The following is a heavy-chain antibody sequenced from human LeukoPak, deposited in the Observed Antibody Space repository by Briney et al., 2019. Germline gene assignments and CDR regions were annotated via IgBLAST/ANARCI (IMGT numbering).Heavy chain of an antibody. CDR2: IKQDGSEK. D-gene: IGHD3-22*01. CDR3: ARDPDSSGYYARWGY. V-gene: IGHV3-7*01. CDR1: GFTFSSYW. Sequence: GGSLRLSCAASGFTFSSYWMSWVRQAPGKGLEGVAHIKQDGSEKYYVDSVKGRFTISRDNAKNSLYLQMNSLRAEDTAVYYCARDPDSSGYYARWGYWGQGTLVTVSS. J-gene: IGHJ4*02.